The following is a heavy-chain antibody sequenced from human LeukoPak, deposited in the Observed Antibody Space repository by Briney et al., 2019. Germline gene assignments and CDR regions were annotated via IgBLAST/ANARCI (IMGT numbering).Heavy chain of an antibody. CDR2: IYYSGST. CDR3: ARSPAYYYDSSGYIVTAFDI. Sequence: SETLSLTCTVSGGSISSSSYYWGWIRQPPGKGLEWIGSIYYSGSTYYNPSLKSRVTISVDTSKNRFSLKLSSVTAADTAVYYCARSPAYYYDSSGYIVTAFDIWGQGTMVTVSS. V-gene: IGHV4-39*07. D-gene: IGHD3-22*01. CDR1: GGSISSSSYY. J-gene: IGHJ3*02.